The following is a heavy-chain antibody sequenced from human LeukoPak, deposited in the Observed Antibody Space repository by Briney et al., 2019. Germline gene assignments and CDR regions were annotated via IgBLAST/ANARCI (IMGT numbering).Heavy chain of an antibody. CDR3: ARGRVAAAGTKWYFDL. D-gene: IGHD6-13*01. CDR1: GLIFSDYY. J-gene: IGHJ2*01. V-gene: IGHV3-11*01. Sequence: GGSLRLSCAASGLIFSDYYMTWVRQAPGKGLEWVSFISYTRSTIYYADSVKGRFTISRDNAQNSLYLQMNSLTVEDAAVYYCARGRVAAAGTKWYFDLWGRGSLVTVSS. CDR2: ISYTRSTI.